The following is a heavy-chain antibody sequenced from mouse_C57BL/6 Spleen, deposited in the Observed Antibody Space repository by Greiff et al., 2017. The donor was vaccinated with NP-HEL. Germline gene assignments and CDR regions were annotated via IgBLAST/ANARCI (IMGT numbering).Heavy chain of an antibody. CDR2: ISNLAYSI. D-gene: IGHD1-1*01. CDR1: GFTFSDYG. J-gene: IGHJ3*01. CDR3: ARPFYYYGSSGFAY. Sequence: EVQVVESAGGLVQPGGSLKLSCAASGFTFSDYGMAWVRQAPRKGPEWVAFISNLAYSIYYADTVTGRFTISRENAKNTLCLEMSSLRSEDTAMYYCARPFYYYGSSGFAYWGQGTLVTVSA. V-gene: IGHV5-15*01.